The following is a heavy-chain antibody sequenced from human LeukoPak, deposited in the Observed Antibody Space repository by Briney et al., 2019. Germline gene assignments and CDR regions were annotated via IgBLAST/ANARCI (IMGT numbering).Heavy chain of an antibody. CDR1: GGSISSYY. J-gene: IGHJ3*02. D-gene: IGHD2-15*01. CDR2: IYTSGST. CDR3: ARPDLCSGGSCYKLWGAFDI. V-gene: IGHV4-4*07. Sequence: PSETLSLTCTVSGGSISSYYWSWIRQPAGKGLEWIGRIYTSGSTNYNPSLKSRVTMSVDTSKNQFSLKLSSVTAADTAVYYCARPDLCSGGSCYKLWGAFDIWGQGTMVTVSS.